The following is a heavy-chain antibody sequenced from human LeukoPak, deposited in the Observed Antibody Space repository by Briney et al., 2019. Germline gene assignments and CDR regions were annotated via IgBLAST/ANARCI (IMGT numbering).Heavy chain of an antibody. V-gene: IGHV4-31*03. D-gene: IGHD2-15*01. CDR1: GGSLSSGGYY. J-gene: IGHJ5*02. CDR3: AREGRHCSGGSCYPNNWFDP. Sequence: SETLSLTCTVCGGSLSSGGYYWSWIRQHPGKGLEWIVYIYYSGSTYYNPSLKSRVTISVEPSKNQFSLKLSSVTAADTAVYYCAREGRHCSGGSCYPNNWFDPRGHGTLVTVSS. CDR2: IYYSGST.